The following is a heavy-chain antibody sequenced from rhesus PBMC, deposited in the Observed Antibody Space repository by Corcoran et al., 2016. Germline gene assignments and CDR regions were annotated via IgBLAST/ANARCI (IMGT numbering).Heavy chain of an antibody. D-gene: IGHD1-14*01. J-gene: IGHJ4*01. Sequence: QVQLQESGPGLVKPSETLSLTCVVSGYSIRSTNWWRWIRQIPGKAMEWIGNIGGNSGDTYYNPSLQRRVTISKDTSKNQLSLKLNAMTAADTAIYYCARQSVDTAGTTNFDFWGQGVLVTVSS. CDR2: IGGNSGDT. CDR3: ARQSVDTAGTTNFDF. CDR1: GYSIRSTNW. V-gene: IGHV4-65*02.